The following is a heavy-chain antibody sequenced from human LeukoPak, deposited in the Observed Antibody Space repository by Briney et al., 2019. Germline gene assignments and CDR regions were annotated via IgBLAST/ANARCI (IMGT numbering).Heavy chain of an antibody. V-gene: IGHV3-30*18. CDR3: AKDSNYDILTGYWFDP. D-gene: IGHD3-9*01. CDR2: ISYDGSNK. CDR1: GITLSSYN. J-gene: IGHJ5*02. Sequence: GGSLRLSCAASGITLSSYNMNWVRQAPGKGLEWVAVISYDGSNKYYADSVKGRFTISRDNSKNTLYLQMNSLRAEDTAVYYCAKDSNYDILTGYWFDPWGQGTLVTVSS.